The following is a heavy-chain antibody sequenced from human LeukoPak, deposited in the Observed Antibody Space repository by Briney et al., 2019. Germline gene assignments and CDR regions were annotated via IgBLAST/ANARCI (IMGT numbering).Heavy chain of an antibody. CDR3: AKAQSSGFYWYFDC. CDR1: GLTFSSYA. CDR2: ISGTGGNT. Sequence: PGGSLRLSCAASGLTFSSYAMSWVRQAPGKGLEWVSAISGTGGNTYYADSVKGRFTISRDNSKNTLYLQMNSLRDEDTAVYYCAKAQSSGFYWYFDCWGQGTLVTVSS. J-gene: IGHJ4*02. V-gene: IGHV3-23*01. D-gene: IGHD3-22*01.